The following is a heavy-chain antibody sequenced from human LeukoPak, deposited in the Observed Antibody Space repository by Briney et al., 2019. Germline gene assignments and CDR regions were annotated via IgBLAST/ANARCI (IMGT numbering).Heavy chain of an antibody. CDR2: INWRTGNG. CDR1: GFNFDDYA. V-gene: IGHV3-9*01. D-gene: IGHD5-24*01. J-gene: IGHJ2*01. CDR3: TRRAARWQFDL. Sequence: QAGGSLRLSCAVSGFNFDDYAMHWVRQAPGRGLEWVSGINWRTGNGIYADSEKGRFTISRDNAKNSLYLQMSSLRAEDTALYYCTRRAARWQFDLWGRGTLLTVSS.